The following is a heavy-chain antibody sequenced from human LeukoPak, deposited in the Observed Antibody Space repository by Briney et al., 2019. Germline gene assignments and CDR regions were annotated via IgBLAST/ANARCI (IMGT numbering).Heavy chain of an antibody. CDR3: AKSWSGYYHYYMDV. CDR2: IGNDGTNR. J-gene: IGHJ6*03. Sequence: GGSLRLSCAASGFSFRTYAMHWVRQAPGKGLEWVASIGNDGTNRNHVDSVKGRFTISRDKSKNTVFLQMDSLRPEDTAIYYCAKSWSGYYHYYMDVWGTGTTVTVSS. V-gene: IGHV3-30*02. D-gene: IGHD3-3*01. CDR1: GFSFRTYA.